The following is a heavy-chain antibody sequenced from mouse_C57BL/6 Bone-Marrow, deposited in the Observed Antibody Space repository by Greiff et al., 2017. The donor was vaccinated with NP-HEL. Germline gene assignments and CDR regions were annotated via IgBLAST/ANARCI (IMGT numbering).Heavy chain of an antibody. V-gene: IGHV1-81*01. CDR1: GYTFTSYG. J-gene: IGHJ2*01. CDR2: IYPRSGNT. D-gene: IGHD4-1*01. Sequence: QVQLQQSGAELARPGASVKLSCKASGYTFTSYGISWVKQRPGQGLEWIGEIYPRSGNTYYNEKFKGKATLTADKSSSTAYMELRSLTSEDSAVYFCARSNWDVPLDYWGQGTTLTVSS. CDR3: ARSNWDVPLDY.